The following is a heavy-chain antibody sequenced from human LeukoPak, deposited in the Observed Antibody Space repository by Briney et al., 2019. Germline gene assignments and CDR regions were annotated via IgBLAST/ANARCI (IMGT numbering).Heavy chain of an antibody. Sequence: GGSLRLSCAASGFTFNTYTMHWVRQAPGKGLEWVAVISYDGSNKYYADSVKGRFTISRDNSKNTLFLQMNSLRAEDTAVYYCAKVGSYHDFDYWGQGTLVTVSS. D-gene: IGHD3-22*01. J-gene: IGHJ4*02. CDR3: AKVGSYHDFDY. V-gene: IGHV3-30*04. CDR1: GFTFNTYT. CDR2: ISYDGSNK.